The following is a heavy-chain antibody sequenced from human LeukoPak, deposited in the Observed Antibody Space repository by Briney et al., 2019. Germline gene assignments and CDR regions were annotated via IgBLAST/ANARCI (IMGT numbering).Heavy chain of an antibody. CDR1: GYTFTGYY. V-gene: IGHV1-2*02. J-gene: IGHJ4*02. D-gene: IGHD3-22*01. CDR2: INPNSGGT. CDR3: ARGGKTYYYDSSGPIGDY. Sequence: ASVKVSCKAPGYTFTGYYMHWVRQAPGQGLEWMGWINPNSGGTNYAQKFQGRVTMTRDTSISTAYMELSRLRSDDTAVYYCARGGKTYYYDSSGPIGDYWGQGTLVTVSS.